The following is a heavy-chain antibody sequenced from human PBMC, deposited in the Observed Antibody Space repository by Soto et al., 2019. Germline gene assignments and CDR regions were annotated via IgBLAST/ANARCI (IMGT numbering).Heavy chain of an antibody. CDR2: IDSGGRTT. D-gene: IGHD3-10*01. Sequence: GGSLRLSCAASGFTFSSDWMHWFRQAPGKGLVWVSRIDSGGRTTTYAHSVKGRFTISRDNAKNTLYLQMNGLRAEDTALYYCARWFTYGNFDYFDYWGQGTQVTVSS. CDR3: ARWFTYGNFDYFDY. J-gene: IGHJ4*02. V-gene: IGHV3-74*01. CDR1: GFTFSSDW.